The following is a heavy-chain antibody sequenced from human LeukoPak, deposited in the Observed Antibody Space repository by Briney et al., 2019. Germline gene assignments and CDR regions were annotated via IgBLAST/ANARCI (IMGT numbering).Heavy chain of an antibody. CDR1: GYTFTGYY. J-gene: IGHJ5*02. Sequence: GGSVKVSCKASGYTFTGYYMHWVRQAPGQGLEWMGWMNPNSGGTNNAQKFQGRVTMTRDTAISTAYMELSRLRSGDTAVYYCARVPRTVVVPAAINWFDPWGQGTLVTVSS. V-gene: IGHV1-2*02. CDR3: ARVPRTVVVPAAINWFDP. D-gene: IGHD2-2*02. CDR2: MNPNSGGT.